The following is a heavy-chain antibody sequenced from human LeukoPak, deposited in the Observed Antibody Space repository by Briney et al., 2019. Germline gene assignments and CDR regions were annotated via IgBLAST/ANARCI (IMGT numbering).Heavy chain of an antibody. D-gene: IGHD1-26*01. CDR2: ISPSGGST. J-gene: IGHJ4*02. Sequence: GASVKVSCKAFGYTFTGYWMHWVRQAPGQGPEWMGVISPSGGSTIYAQKFKGRVTLTRDMSTSTDYLELSSLRSEDTAVYYCARGTNSGSYIALIDYWGQGTLVTVSS. CDR1: GYTFTGYW. V-gene: IGHV1-46*01. CDR3: ARGTNSGSYIALIDY.